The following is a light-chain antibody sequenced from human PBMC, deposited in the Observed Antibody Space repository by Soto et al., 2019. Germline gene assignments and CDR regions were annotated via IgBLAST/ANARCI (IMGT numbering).Light chain of an antibody. J-gene: IGKJ1*01. Sequence: TVFTQAPGTLSLSPGERATLSCRASQSVSSSYLAWYQQKPGQAPRLLIYGASTRATGIPARFSGSGSGTEFTLTISRLEPEDFAVYYCQQYGSSGTFGQGTKVDIK. V-gene: IGKV3-20*01. CDR1: QSVSSSY. CDR2: GAS. CDR3: QQYGSSGT.